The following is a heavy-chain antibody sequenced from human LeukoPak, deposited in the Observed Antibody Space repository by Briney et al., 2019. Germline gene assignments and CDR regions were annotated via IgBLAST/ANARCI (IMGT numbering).Heavy chain of an antibody. V-gene: IGHV4-4*07. J-gene: IGHJ5*02. CDR1: GGSISSYY. D-gene: IGHD3-3*01. CDR3: ARAGDFWSPTGRFDP. Sequence: SETLSLTCTVSGGSISSYYWSWIRQPAGKGLEWIGRIYTSGSTNYNPSLKSRVTISVDKSKNQFSLKLSSVTAADTAVYYCARAGDFWSPTGRFDPWGQGTLVTVSS. CDR2: IYTSGST.